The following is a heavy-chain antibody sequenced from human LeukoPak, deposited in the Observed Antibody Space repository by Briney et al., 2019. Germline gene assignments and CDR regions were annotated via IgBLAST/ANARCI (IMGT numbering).Heavy chain of an antibody. CDR1: GFTFSDYY. D-gene: IGHD4-11*01. CDR3: ARDRFYAVTTDYYGMDV. CDR2: ISSSGSTI. V-gene: IGHV3-11*01. Sequence: GGSLRLSCAASGFTFSDYYMSWIRQAPGKGLEWVSYISSSGSTIYYADSVKGGFTLSRDNAKNSLYLKMNSLRAGDTAVYYCARDRFYAVTTDYYGMDVWGQGTTVTVSS. J-gene: IGHJ6*02.